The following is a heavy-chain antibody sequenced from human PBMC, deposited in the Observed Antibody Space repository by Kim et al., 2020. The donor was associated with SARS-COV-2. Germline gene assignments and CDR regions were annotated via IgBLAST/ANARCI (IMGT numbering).Heavy chain of an antibody. V-gene: IGHV3-7*01. J-gene: IGHJ4*02. D-gene: IGHD3-16*01. CDR3: ARDWGED. CDR1: GLTFEIYW. CDR2: IREDGNEI. Sequence: GGSLRLSCAASGLTFEIYWMAWVRQAPGKGPEWVAYIREDGNEIYYGDSVKGRFTISRDNAKNSLYLQMNSLRVEDTAVYYCARDWGEDWGKGTLVTVSS.